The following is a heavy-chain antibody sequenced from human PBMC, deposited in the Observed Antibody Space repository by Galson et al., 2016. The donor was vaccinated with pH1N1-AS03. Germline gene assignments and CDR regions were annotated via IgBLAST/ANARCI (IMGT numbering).Heavy chain of an antibody. CDR3: AKEGSGGVRKFAFDL. Sequence: SLRLSCAASGFIFSNHGMHWVRQAPGKGLEWVAVISSHGKIDYYADSVRGRFTVSRDNSNNTLYLQMDSLRAEDRAVYYCAKEGSGGVRKFAFDLWGQGTSVSVSS. CDR1: GFIFSNHG. J-gene: IGHJ3*01. V-gene: IGHV3-30*18. D-gene: IGHD3-16*01. CDR2: ISSHGKID.